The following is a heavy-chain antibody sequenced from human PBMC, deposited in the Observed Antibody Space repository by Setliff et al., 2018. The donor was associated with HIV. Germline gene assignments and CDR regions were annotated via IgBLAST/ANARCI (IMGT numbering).Heavy chain of an antibody. V-gene: IGHV1-3*01. D-gene: IGHD3-10*01. CDR2: INAGNGNT. CDR3: ARDSFGGEFTYYYYGMDV. CDR1: GYTFTSYA. J-gene: IGHJ6*02. Sequence: ASVKVSCKASGYTFTSYAMHWVRQAPGQRLEWMGWINAGNGNTKYSQKFQGRVTSTRDTSASTAYMELSSLRSEDTAVYYCARDSFGGEFTYYYYGMDVLGQGTTVTVSS.